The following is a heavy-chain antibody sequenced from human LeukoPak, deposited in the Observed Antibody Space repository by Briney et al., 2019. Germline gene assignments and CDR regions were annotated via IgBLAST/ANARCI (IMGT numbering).Heavy chain of an antibody. CDR3: ATRWLQGFDY. J-gene: IGHJ4*02. CDR1: GFTFSSYS. D-gene: IGHD5-24*01. V-gene: IGHV3-48*01. CDR2: ISSSGPTI. Sequence: GGSLRLSCAASGFTFSSYSMNWVRQTPGKGLEWVSYISSSGPTIYYADSVKGRFTISRDNAKNSLYLQMNSLRVDDTAVYYCATRWLQGFDYWGQGTLVTVSS.